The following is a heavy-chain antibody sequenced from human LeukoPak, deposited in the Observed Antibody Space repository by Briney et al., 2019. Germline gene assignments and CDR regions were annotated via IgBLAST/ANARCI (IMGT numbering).Heavy chain of an antibody. V-gene: IGHV3-23*01. Sequence: GRSLRLSCAASGFTFSSYAMSWVRQAPGKGLEWVSAISGSGGSTYYADSVKGRFTISRDNSKNTLYLQMNSLRAEDTAVYYCAKAREAGAAGTTRYYFDYWGQGTLVTVSS. D-gene: IGHD6-13*01. CDR3: AKAREAGAAGTTRYYFDY. CDR1: GFTFSSYA. J-gene: IGHJ4*02. CDR2: ISGSGGST.